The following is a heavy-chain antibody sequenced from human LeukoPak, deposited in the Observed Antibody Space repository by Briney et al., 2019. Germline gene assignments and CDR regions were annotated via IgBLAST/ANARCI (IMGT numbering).Heavy chain of an antibody. CDR1: GGSFSGYY. D-gene: IGHD3-22*01. J-gene: IGHJ4*02. CDR2: INHSGST. CDR3: ASFVPYYYDSSGQSYYFDY. V-gene: IGHV4-34*01. Sequence: SETLSLTCAVYGGSFSGYYWSWIRQPPGKGLEWLGEINHSGSTNYNPSLKSRVTISVDTPKNQFSLKLSSVTAADTAVYYCASFVPYYYDSSGQSYYFDYWGQGTLVTVSS.